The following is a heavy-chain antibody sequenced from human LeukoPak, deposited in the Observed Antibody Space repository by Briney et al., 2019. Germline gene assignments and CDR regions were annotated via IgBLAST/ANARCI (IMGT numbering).Heavy chain of an antibody. D-gene: IGHD3-10*01. CDR2: INHSGST. J-gene: IGHJ6*03. V-gene: IGHV4-34*01. CDR3: ATTPNRSYYYGSGSKNYMDV. Sequence: SGTLSLTCAVYGGSFSGYYWSWIRQPPGKGLEWIGEINHSGSTNYNPSLKSRVTISVDTSKNQFSLKLSSVTAADTAVYYCATTPNRSYYYGSGSKNYMDVWGKGTTVTISS. CDR1: GGSFSGYY.